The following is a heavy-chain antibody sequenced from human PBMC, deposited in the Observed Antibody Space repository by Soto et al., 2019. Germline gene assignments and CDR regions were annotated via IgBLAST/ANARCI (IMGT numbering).Heavy chain of an antibody. CDR2: VYYSGNT. V-gene: IGHV4-39*02. CDR3: ERFYDSSDYWTALLDY. Sequence: SETLSLTCTVSGDSISSSSYYWGWIRQPPGKGLEWIGSVYYSGNTHYNPSLKSRVTISIDTYKRHFSLRLSSVAAADTAVYYCERFYDSSDYWTALLDYWGQGTLVTASS. J-gene: IGHJ4*02. CDR1: GDSISSSSYY. D-gene: IGHD3-22*01.